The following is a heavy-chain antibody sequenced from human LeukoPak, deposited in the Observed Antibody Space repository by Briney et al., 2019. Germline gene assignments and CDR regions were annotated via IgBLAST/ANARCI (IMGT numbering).Heavy chain of an antibody. D-gene: IGHD3-22*01. J-gene: IGHJ4*02. Sequence: ASVKVSCKASGYTFTSYGISWVRQAPGQGLEWMGWISAYNGYTNYAQKLQGRVTMTTDTSTSTAYMELRSQRSDDTAAYYCARELNYYDSSGYFDYWGQGTLVTVSS. V-gene: IGHV1-18*01. CDR3: ARELNYYDSSGYFDY. CDR1: GYTFTSYG. CDR2: ISAYNGYT.